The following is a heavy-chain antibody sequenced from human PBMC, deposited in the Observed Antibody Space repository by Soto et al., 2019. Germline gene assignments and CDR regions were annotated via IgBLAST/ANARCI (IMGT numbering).Heavy chain of an antibody. CDR2: IVVGSGNT. D-gene: IGHD3-3*01. CDR1: GFTLTGSA. CDR3: AAVHYDFWSGYDIGPVGDAFDI. J-gene: IGHJ3*02. V-gene: IGHV1-58*02. Sequence: ASVKVSCKASGFTLTGSAMQWVRQARGQRLEWIGWIVVGSGNTNYAQKFQERVTITRDMSRSTAYMELSSLRSEDTAVYYCAAVHYDFWSGYDIGPVGDAFDIWGQGTMVTVSS.